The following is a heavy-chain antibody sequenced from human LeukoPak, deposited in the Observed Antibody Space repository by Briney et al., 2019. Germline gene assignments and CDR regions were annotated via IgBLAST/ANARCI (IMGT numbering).Heavy chain of an antibody. CDR3: ARGRYSSGH. D-gene: IGHD6-25*01. V-gene: IGHV3-11*04. CDR2: ISSDGSII. Sequence: GGSLRLSCAASGFTFSDYYMRWIRQAPGKGLEWVSYISSDGSIIFYADSGTGRFTISRANAKNSLYLQMDSPRAEDTAVYYCARGRYSSGHWGQGTLVTVSS. CDR1: GFTFSDYY. J-gene: IGHJ4*02.